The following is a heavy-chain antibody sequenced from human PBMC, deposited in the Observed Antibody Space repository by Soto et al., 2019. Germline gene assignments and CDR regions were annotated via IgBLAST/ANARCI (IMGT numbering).Heavy chain of an antibody. CDR3: ATRLGYYDSSGYYSNWSDP. V-gene: IGHV4-4*02. CDR2: IYHSGST. D-gene: IGHD3-22*01. J-gene: IGHJ5*02. Sequence: SETLSLTCAVSGGSISSSNWWSWVRQPPGKGLEWIGEIYHSGSTNYNPSLKSRITISVDKSKNQFSLKLSSVTAADTAVYFCATRLGYYDSSGYYSNWSDPWGQGTLVTVSS. CDR1: GGSISSSNW.